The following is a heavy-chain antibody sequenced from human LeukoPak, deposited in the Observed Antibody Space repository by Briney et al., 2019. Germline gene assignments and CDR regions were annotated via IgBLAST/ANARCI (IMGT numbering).Heavy chain of an antibody. CDR3: ARNSEVTIFGVVMDYYYYMDV. CDR2: INPNSGGT. D-gene: IGHD3-3*01. J-gene: IGHJ6*03. Sequence: ASVKVSCKASGYTFTGYYMHWVRQAPGQGLEWMGWINPNSGGTNYAQKFQGRVTMTRDTSISTAYMELSRLRSDDTAVYYCARNSEVTIFGVVMDYYYYMDVWGKGTTVTVSS. V-gene: IGHV1-2*02. CDR1: GYTFTGYY.